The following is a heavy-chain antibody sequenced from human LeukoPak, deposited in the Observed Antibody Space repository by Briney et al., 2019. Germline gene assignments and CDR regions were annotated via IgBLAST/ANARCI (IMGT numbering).Heavy chain of an antibody. J-gene: IGHJ6*03. Sequence: ASVKVSCKASGYTFTAYYMHWVRQAPGQGLEWMGWINPNSGGTNYAQKFQGRVTMTRDTSISTAYMELSRLRSDDTAVYYCARDEFRQTTYGDYMDVWGKGTTVTVSS. V-gene: IGHV1-2*02. CDR2: INPNSGGT. CDR1: GYTFTAYY. D-gene: IGHD2/OR15-2a*01. CDR3: ARDEFRQTTYGDYMDV.